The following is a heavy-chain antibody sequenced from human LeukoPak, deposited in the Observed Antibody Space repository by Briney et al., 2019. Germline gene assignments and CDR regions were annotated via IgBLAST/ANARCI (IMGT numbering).Heavy chain of an antibody. J-gene: IGHJ5*02. CDR3: AKCANTPDGGSGWCNSFDA. CDR1: GFTFSNSD. D-gene: IGHD3-3*01. V-gene: IGHV3-23*01. CDR2: IRGSGYNP. Sequence: GGSLRLSCTASGFTFSNSDMNWVRQATGKGLEWVSCIRGSGYNPEYTDSVKGRFTISRDYSRNTLYLQLNSLRAEHTALYYCAKCANTPDGGSGWCNSFDAWGQGPLVTVSS.